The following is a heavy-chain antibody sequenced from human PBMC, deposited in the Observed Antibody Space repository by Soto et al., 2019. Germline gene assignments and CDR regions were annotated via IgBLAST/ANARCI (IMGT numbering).Heavy chain of an antibody. Sequence: SETLSLTCAVYGGSFSGYYWSCIRQPPGKGLEWIGEINHSGSTNYNPSLKSRVTISVDTSKNQFSLKLSSVTAADTAVYYCARVPYYYDSSGYYFRGLIFDYWGQGTLVTVSS. D-gene: IGHD3-22*01. J-gene: IGHJ4*02. CDR2: INHSGST. CDR1: GGSFSGYY. CDR3: ARVPYYYDSSGYYFRGLIFDY. V-gene: IGHV4-34*01.